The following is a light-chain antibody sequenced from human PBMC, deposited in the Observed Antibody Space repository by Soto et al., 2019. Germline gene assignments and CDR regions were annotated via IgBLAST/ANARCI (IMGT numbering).Light chain of an antibody. Sequence: QAVVTQPPSASGTPGQRVTISCSGSSSNIGSNYVYWYQQLPGTAPKLLIYRNKQRPSGVPDRFSGSKSGTSASLAISGLRSEDEADYYCAAWDDSLSGYVFGTGTKLTVL. CDR1: SSNIGSNY. J-gene: IGLJ1*01. V-gene: IGLV1-47*01. CDR3: AAWDDSLSGYV. CDR2: RNK.